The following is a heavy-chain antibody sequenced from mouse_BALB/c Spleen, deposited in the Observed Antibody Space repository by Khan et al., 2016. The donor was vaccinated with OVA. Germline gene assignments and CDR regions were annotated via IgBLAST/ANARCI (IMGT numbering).Heavy chain of an antibody. CDR1: GFNIKDTY. CDR2: IDPAYGNT. D-gene: IGHD4-1*01. J-gene: IGHJ3*01. V-gene: IGHV14-3*02. CDR3: ARDYWDVFAY. Sequence: EVQLQESGADLVKPGASVKLSCTASGFNIKDTYMHWVKRRPEQGLVWIGRIDPAYGNTKYDPKFQGKATITADTSSNTAYLQLSSLTSEDAAVYYCARDYWDVFAYWGQGTLVTVSA.